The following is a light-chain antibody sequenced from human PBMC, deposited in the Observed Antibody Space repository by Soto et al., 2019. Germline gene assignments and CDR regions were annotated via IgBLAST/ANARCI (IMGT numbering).Light chain of an antibody. J-gene: IGKJ5*01. Sequence: EIGLTQSPGTLSLSPGERATLSCRASQSVRSDYFAWYQQRPGQAPRVIIFGVSTRATGIPDRFSGSGSGTDFTLAISSLEPEDSAVYYCQQRHMWPITFGQGTRLEIK. CDR2: GVS. CDR3: QQRHMWPIT. V-gene: IGKV3D-20*02. CDR1: QSVRSDY.